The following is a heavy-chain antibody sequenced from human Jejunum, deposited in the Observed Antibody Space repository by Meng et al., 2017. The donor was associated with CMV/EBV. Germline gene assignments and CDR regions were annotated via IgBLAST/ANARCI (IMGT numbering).Heavy chain of an antibody. V-gene: IGHV3-23*01. J-gene: IGHJ4*02. CDR2: ISGRGNVI. CDR1: GFTFRSHA. CDR3: ARPTYYSDGGDYYY. D-gene: IGHD3-22*01. Sequence: GFTFRSHAMTWVRQAPGKGLEWVAGISGRGNVIYYADSLKGRFTISRDNSRNTLYLHMNSLRAEDTAVFYCARPTYYSDGGDYYYWGQGTLVTVSS.